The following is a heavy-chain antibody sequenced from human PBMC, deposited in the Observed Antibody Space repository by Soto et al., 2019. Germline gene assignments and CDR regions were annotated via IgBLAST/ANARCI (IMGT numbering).Heavy chain of an antibody. J-gene: IGHJ6*02. Sequence: QVHLVESGGGVVQPGRSLRLSCAASGFTFSRYPMHWVRQAPGKGLEWVALMSKDGSSKYYADSVKGRFTISRDNSKNTLYLQMNSLRADDTAVYYCARAKDTSMDRTLGMDVWGQGTTVTVSS. D-gene: IGHD5-18*01. V-gene: IGHV3-30-3*01. CDR3: ARAKDTSMDRTLGMDV. CDR2: MSKDGSSK. CDR1: GFTFSRYP.